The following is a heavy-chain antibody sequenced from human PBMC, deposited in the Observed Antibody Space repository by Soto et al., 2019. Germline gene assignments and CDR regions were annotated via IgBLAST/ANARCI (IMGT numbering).Heavy chain of an antibody. V-gene: IGHV3-23*01. Sequence: HPGGSLRLSCAASGFTFSTYVLSWVRQAPGKGLEWVSAISGGGDYTYYADSVKGRFTISRDHFKNTLYLQMGSLRAEDTALYYCAKGSASARPYYFDYWGQGTLVTVSS. CDR1: GFTFSTYV. J-gene: IGHJ4*01. CDR2: ISGGGDYT. D-gene: IGHD6-6*01. CDR3: AKGSASARPYYFDY.